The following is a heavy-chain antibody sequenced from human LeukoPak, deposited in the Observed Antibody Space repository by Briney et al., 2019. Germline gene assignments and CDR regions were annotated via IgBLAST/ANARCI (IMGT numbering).Heavy chain of an antibody. J-gene: IGHJ6*02. D-gene: IGHD5-12*01. V-gene: IGHV4-4*07. Sequence: KASETLSLTCTVSGGSISSYYWSWIRQPAGKGLEWIGRIYTSGSTNYNPSLKSRVTMSVDTSKNQFSLKLSSVTAADTAVYYCARATAGDIVATMGEYYYYYYGMDVWGQGTTVTVSS. CDR1: GGSISSYY. CDR2: IYTSGST. CDR3: ARATAGDIVATMGEYYYYYYGMDV.